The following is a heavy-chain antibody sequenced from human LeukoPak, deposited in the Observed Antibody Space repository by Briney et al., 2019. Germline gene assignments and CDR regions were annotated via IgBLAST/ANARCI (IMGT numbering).Heavy chain of an antibody. CDR1: GYSISSGCY. CDR3: ARDVRNYYDSSGYYLFDY. Sequence: SETLSLTCTVSGYSISSGCYWGWLRQSPGKGLGWIGNIYRRGSTHYNPSLKSRVTISMDTSKNQFSLKLSSVAAADTAVYYCARDVRNYYDSSGYYLFDYWGQGTLVTVSS. J-gene: IGHJ4*02. CDR2: IYRRGST. D-gene: IGHD3-22*01. V-gene: IGHV4-38-2*02.